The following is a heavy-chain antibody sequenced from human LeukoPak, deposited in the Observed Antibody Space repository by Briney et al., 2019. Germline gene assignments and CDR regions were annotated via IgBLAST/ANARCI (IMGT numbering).Heavy chain of an antibody. D-gene: IGHD6-13*01. CDR3: ARASITASGPHDVYDM. Sequence: GGSLRLSCAASGFSFSSHAMHWVRQAPGRGLEYVSAISGNGHGTWYGDSVKGRFSISRDNSEQMLYLQMGSLRAEDMAVYFCARASITASGPHDVYDMWGRGTMVTVSS. CDR2: ISGNGHGT. V-gene: IGHV3-64*02. J-gene: IGHJ3*02. CDR1: GFSFSSHA.